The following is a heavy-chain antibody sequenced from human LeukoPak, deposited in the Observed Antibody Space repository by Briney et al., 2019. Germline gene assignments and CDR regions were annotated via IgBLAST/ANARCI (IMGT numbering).Heavy chain of an antibody. D-gene: IGHD3-10*02. V-gene: IGHV3-43*01. CDR1: GFNFHRYT. CDR2: AGWAGGTT. CDR3: AKELGTMFFDY. J-gene: IGHJ4*02. Sequence: GGSLRRSCATSGFNFHRYTIHWVRQAPGKGLEWVSLAGWAGGTTYYSDSVRGRFTISRDSGRNSVYLQMNSLTTDDTAFYFCAKELGTMFFDYWGQGALVTVSS.